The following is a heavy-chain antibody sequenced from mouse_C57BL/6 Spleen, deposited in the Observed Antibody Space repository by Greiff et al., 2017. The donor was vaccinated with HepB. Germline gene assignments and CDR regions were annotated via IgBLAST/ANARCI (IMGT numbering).Heavy chain of an antibody. D-gene: IGHD1-1*01. Sequence: VKLVESGPELVKPGASVKISCKASGYAFSSSWMNWVKQRPGKGLEWIGRIYPGDGDTNYNGKFKGKATLTADKSSSTAYMQLSSLTSEDSAVYFCARSRVYYYGSSYDFDYWGQGTTLTVSS. V-gene: IGHV1-82*01. CDR1: GYAFSSSW. CDR3: ARSRVYYYGSSYDFDY. J-gene: IGHJ2*01. CDR2: IYPGDGDT.